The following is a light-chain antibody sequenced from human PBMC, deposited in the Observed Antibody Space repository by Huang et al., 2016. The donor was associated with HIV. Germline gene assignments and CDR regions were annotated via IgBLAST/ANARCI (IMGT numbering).Light chain of an antibody. Sequence: DIQMTQSPSSLSASVGYRVTITCRARQTISSYLNWYQQKPGKAPKLLIYTASTLQSGVPSRFSGSGSGTHFTLTISSLQLEDFATYYCQQSYNTPVTFGQGTKLEIK. CDR3: QQSYNTPVT. CDR2: TAS. J-gene: IGKJ2*01. V-gene: IGKV1-39*01. CDR1: QTISSY.